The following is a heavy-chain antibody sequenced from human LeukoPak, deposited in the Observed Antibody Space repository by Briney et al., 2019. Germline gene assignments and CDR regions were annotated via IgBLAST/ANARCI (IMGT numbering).Heavy chain of an antibody. CDR3: ARDSSSSWYWGDY. CDR2: IWYDGSNK. CDR1: GFAFSSYG. J-gene: IGHJ4*02. V-gene: IGHV3-33*01. D-gene: IGHD6-13*01. Sequence: GRSLRLSCAASGFAFSSYGMHWARQAPGKGLEWVAVIWYDGSNKYYADSVKGRFTISRDNSKNTLYLQMNSLRAEDTAVYYCARDSSSSWYWGDYWGQGTLVTVSS.